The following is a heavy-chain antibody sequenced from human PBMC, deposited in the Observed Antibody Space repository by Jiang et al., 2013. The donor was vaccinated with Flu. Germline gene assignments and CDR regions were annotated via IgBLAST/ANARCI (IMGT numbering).Heavy chain of an antibody. CDR3: AQITRTFDY. Sequence: KPTQTLTLTCTFSGFSLTTTGVGVGWIRQPPGKALEWLALIYWDDDKRYSPSLKSRLTITKDTSKNQVVLTMTNMDPVDTATYYCAQITRTFDYWGQGTLVTVSS. J-gene: IGHJ4*02. D-gene: IGHD1-20*01. CDR1: GFSLTTTGVG. CDR2: IYWDDDK. V-gene: IGHV2-5*02.